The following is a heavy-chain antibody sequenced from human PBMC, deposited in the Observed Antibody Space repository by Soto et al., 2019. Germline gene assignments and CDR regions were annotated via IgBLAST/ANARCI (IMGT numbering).Heavy chain of an antibody. CDR3: ARDPLCSGGTCYEY. D-gene: IGHD2-15*01. Sequence: GGSLRLSCAASGFTFSSYWMSWVRQAPGTGLEWVANIKQDGSEIYYVDSVKGRLTISRDNAENSLYLQMNSLRAEDTAVYYCARDPLCSGGTCYEYWGQGTLVTVSS. CDR1: GFTFSSYW. V-gene: IGHV3-7*01. J-gene: IGHJ4*02. CDR2: IKQDGSEI.